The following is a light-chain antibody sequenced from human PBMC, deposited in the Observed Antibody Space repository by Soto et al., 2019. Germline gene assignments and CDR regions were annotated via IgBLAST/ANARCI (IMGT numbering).Light chain of an antibody. CDR2: EGT. V-gene: IGLV2-23*01. CDR1: SSEFGTYSV. J-gene: IGLJ3*02. Sequence: QSVLTQSASVSGSPVHSITISGTGTSSEFGTYSVVSWYQQHPGKAPKLLIYEGTKRPSGVSNRFSASESGNTASLTISGLQAEDEAVYYCHSYARSTLVFGGGTKLTVL. CDR3: HSYARSTLV.